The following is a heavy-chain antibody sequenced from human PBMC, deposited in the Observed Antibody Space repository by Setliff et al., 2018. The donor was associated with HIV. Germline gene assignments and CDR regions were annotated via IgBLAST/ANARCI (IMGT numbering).Heavy chain of an antibody. Sequence: GGSLRLSCAASGFTFSTFAMSWVRQAPGKGLEWVSTISHSGETTYFADSVKGRFTISRDNSKNTLYLQMSSLRAEDTAVYYCAKGQDGLRYNWFDPWGHGTLVTVSS. J-gene: IGHJ5*02. CDR3: AKGQDGLRYNWFDP. CDR1: GFTFSTFA. CDR2: ISHSGETT. V-gene: IGHV3-23*01.